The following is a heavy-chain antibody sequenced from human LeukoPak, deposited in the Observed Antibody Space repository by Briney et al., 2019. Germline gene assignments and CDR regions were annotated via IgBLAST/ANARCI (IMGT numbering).Heavy chain of an antibody. J-gene: IGHJ6*03. CDR1: GFTFSSYF. Sequence: PGGSLRLSCSASGFTFSSYFMSWVRQAPGKGLQWVSGISRSGGSTYYADSVKGRFTISRDNSKNTLYLQMNSLRAEDTAVYYCAKNLYGSGSYYCYYYMDVWGKGTTVTISS. V-gene: IGHV3-23*01. D-gene: IGHD3-10*01. CDR2: ISRSGGST. CDR3: AKNLYGSGSYYCYYYMDV.